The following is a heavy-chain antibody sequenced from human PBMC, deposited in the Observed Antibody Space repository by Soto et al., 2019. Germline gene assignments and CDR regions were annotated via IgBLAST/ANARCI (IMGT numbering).Heavy chain of an antibody. Sequence: EVQLLESGGGLVQPGGSLRLSCAASGFTFSSYAMRWVRQAPVKGLEWVSAISGSGGSTYYADSVKGRFTSSRDNSKNRLYLQLNRLRAEDPDVYYWARRGRGGYYDYWGQGPLVTVSS. V-gene: IGHV3-23*01. CDR1: GFTFSSYA. D-gene: IGHD3-16*01. CDR2: ISGSGGST. CDR3: ARRGRGGYYDY. J-gene: IGHJ4*02.